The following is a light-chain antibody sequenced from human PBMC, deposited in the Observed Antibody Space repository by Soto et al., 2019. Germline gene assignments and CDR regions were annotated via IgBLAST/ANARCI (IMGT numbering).Light chain of an antibody. CDR1: SSDVGSYNL. V-gene: IGLV2-23*01. J-gene: IGLJ2*01. CDR3: CSYAGSSTLVV. Sequence: QSALTQPASVSGSPGQSITISCTGTSSDVGSYNLVSWYQQHPGKAPKLMIYEGSKRPSGVSNRFSGSKSGNTASLTISGLQAEDEGDYYCCSYAGSSTLVVFGGGTKLTVL. CDR2: EGS.